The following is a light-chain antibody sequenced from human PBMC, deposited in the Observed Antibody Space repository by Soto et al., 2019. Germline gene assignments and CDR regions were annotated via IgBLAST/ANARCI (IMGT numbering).Light chain of an antibody. CDR2: AAS. Sequence: DIPLTQSPSFLSASLGDRVTITCRASQGISSYLAWYQQKPEKAPKLLIHAASTLQSGVPLRFSGSGSGTEFTLTISSLQPEDCATYYCQQFNSYPHTFGQGTKLEIK. CDR3: QQFNSYPHT. J-gene: IGKJ2*01. V-gene: IGKV1-9*01. CDR1: QGISSY.